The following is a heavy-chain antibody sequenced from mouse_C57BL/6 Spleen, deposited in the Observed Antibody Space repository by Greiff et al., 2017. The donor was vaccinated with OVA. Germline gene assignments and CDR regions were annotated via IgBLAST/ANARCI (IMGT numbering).Heavy chain of an antibody. CDR3: AREAYYSNYVEVYYYAMDY. J-gene: IGHJ4*01. Sequence: EVQLVESGPGLVKPSQSLSLTCSVTGYSITSGYYWNWIRQFPGNKLEWMGYISYDGSNNYNPSIKNRISITRDTSKNQFFLKWNSVTTEDTATYDCAREAYYSNYVEVYYYAMDYWGQGTSVTVSS. V-gene: IGHV3-6*01. CDR2: ISYDGSN. D-gene: IGHD2-5*01. CDR1: GYSITSGYY.